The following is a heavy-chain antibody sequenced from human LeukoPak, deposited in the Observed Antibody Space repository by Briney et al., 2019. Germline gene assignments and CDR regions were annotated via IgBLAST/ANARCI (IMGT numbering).Heavy chain of an antibody. CDR1: GYTFTSYY. J-gene: IGHJ6*03. V-gene: IGHV1-2*02. Sequence: ASVKVSCKASGYTFTSYYMHWVRQAPGQGLEWMGWINPNSGGTNYAQKFQGRVTMTRDTSISTAYMELSRLRSDDTAVYYCARASLGSSWYPYYYYYMDVWGKGTTVTVSS. CDR2: INPNSGGT. D-gene: IGHD6-13*01. CDR3: ARASLGSSWYPYYYYYMDV.